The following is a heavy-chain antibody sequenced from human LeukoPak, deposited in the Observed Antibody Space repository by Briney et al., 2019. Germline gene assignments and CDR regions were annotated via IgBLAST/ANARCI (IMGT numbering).Heavy chain of an antibody. J-gene: IGHJ4*02. Sequence: SETLSLTCTVSGGSISSYYWSWIRQPPGKGLEWIGYIYYSGSTNYNPSLKSRVTISVDTSKNQFSLKLSSVTAADTAVYYCAREYYGSSGYYNDYWGQGALVTVSS. V-gene: IGHV4-59*01. CDR1: GGSISSYY. CDR2: IYYSGST. D-gene: IGHD3-22*01. CDR3: AREYYGSSGYYNDY.